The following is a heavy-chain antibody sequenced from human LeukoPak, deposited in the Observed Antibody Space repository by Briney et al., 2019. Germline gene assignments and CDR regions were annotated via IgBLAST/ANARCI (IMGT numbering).Heavy chain of an antibody. J-gene: IGHJ6*03. Sequence: GSVKVSCKASGYTFTSYGISWVRQAPGQGLEWMGWISAYNCNTNYAQKRKGRVTMPTDTSTSTAYRKLRGLRSDDTAVYYCARVKVPADYYYYYMDVWGKGTTVTVSS. CDR1: GYTFTSYG. CDR2: ISAYNCNT. CDR3: ARVKVPADYYYYYMDV. V-gene: IGHV1-18*01. D-gene: IGHD2-2*01.